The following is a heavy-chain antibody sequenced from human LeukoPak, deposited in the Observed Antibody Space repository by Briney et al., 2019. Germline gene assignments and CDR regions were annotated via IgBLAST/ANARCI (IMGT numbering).Heavy chain of an antibody. V-gene: IGHV4-31*11. CDR1: GGSFSGYY. CDR2: IYYSGST. D-gene: IGHD2-8*01. Sequence: SETLSLTCAVYGGSFSGYYWSWIRQHPGKGLEWIGYIYYSGSTYYNPSLKSRVTISVDTSKNQFSLKLSSVTAADTAVYYCARDRSTKDYYYYGMDVWGQGTTVTVSS. CDR3: ARDRSTKDYYYYGMDV. J-gene: IGHJ6*02.